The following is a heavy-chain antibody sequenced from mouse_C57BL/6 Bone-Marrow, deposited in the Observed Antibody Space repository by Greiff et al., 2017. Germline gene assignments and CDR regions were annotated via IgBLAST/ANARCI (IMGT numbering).Heavy chain of an antibody. J-gene: IGHJ4*01. CDR3: GKDSSRYAMDY. CDR1: GFSLTSYG. CDR2: IWRGGST. Sequence: VQLKESGPGLVQPSQSLSITCKVSGFSLTSYGVHWVRQSPGKGLEWLGVIWRGGSTDYNAAYMSRQSITKDNYRSQVLFKRNRRQADDTAIYFCGKDSSRYAMDYWGQGTSVTGSS. V-gene: IGHV2-5*01. D-gene: IGHD1-1*01.